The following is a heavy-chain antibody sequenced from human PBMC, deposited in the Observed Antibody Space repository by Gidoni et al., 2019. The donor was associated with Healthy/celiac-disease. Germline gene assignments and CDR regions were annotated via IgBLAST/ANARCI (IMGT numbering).Heavy chain of an antibody. CDR2: ISYDGSNK. J-gene: IGHJ4*02. Sequence: EWVAVISYDGSNKYYADSVKGRFTISRDNSKNTLYLQMNSLRAEDTAVYYCAKRKSGSQAFDYWGQGTLVTVSS. V-gene: IGHV3-30*18. CDR3: AKRKSGSQAFDY. D-gene: IGHD1-26*01.